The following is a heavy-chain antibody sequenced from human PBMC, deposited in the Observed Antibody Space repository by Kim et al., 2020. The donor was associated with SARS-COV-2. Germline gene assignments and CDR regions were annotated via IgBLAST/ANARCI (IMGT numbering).Heavy chain of an antibody. J-gene: IGHJ6*01. CDR1: GFTFSSYA. CDR3: ARDYEVVTATPNNYYYYG. Sequence: GGSLRLSCAASGFTFSSYAMHWVRQAPGKGLEWVAVISYDGSNKYYADSVKGRFTISRDNSKNTLYLQMNSLRAEDTAVYYCARDYEVVTATPNNYYYYG. V-gene: IGHV3-30*04. CDR2: ISYDGSNK. D-gene: IGHD2-21*02.